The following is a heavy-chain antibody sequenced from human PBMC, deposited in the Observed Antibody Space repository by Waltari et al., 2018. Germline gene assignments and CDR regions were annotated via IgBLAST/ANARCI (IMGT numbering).Heavy chain of an antibody. CDR3: ARGFDWPSSFDY. CDR1: GGSISSGSYY. CDR2: IYTSGGT. Sequence: QVQLQESGPGLVKPSQTLSLTCTVSGGSISSGSYYWSCTRQPAGKGLEWIGYIYTSGGTNDNPSLKSRVTISVDTSKNQFSLKLSSVTAADTAVYYCARGFDWPSSFDYWGQGTLVTVSS. J-gene: IGHJ4*02. V-gene: IGHV4-61*09. D-gene: IGHD3-9*01.